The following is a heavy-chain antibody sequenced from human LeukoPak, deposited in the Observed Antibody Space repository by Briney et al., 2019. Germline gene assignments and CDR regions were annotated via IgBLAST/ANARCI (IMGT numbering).Heavy chain of an antibody. CDR3: AREDVLAVYYFDY. CDR1: GGSIYISNYF. J-gene: IGHJ4*02. V-gene: IGHV4-39*07. D-gene: IGHD3-9*01. Sequence: KPSETLSLTCTVSGGSIYISNYFWAWIRQPPGKGLEWIGTISYSASTYYNPSLKSRVTISADTSKTQFSLKLSSVTAADTAVYYCAREDVLAVYYFDYWGQGTLVTVSS. CDR2: ISYSAST.